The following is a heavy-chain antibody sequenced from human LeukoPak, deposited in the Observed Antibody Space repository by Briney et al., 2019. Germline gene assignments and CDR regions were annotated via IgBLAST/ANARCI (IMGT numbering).Heavy chain of an antibody. V-gene: IGHV4-59*01. CDR2: IYYSGST. Sequence: PSETLSLTCTVSGGSISSYYWSWIRQPPGKGLEWIGYIYYSGSTNYNPSLKSRVTISVDTSKNQFSLKLSSVTAADTAVYYCAREGYYDFWSGHFDYWGQGTLVTVSS. J-gene: IGHJ4*02. CDR3: AREGYYDFWSGHFDY. D-gene: IGHD3-3*01. CDR1: GGSISSYY.